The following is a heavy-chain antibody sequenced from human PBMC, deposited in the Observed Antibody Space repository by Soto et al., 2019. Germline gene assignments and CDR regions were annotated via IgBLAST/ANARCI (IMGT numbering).Heavy chain of an antibody. D-gene: IGHD4-17*01. CDR3: TRHGRWIYGEVGMDV. CDR2: IRSKANSYAT. J-gene: IGHJ6*02. CDR1: GFTFSGSA. V-gene: IGHV3-73*02. Sequence: EVQLVESGGGLVQPGGSLKLSCAASGFTFSGSAMHWVRQASGKGLEWVGRIRSKANSYATAYAASVKGRFTISRDDSKNTAYLQMNSLKTEDTAVYYCTRHGRWIYGEVGMDVWGQGTTVTVSS.